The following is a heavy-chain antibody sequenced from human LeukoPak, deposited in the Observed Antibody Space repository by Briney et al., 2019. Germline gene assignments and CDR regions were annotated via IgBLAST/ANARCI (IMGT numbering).Heavy chain of an antibody. J-gene: IGHJ3*02. D-gene: IGHD2-15*01. CDR3: ARPILRYRPSYDAFDI. CDR1: GYTFTSYG. V-gene: IGHV1-18*01. CDR2: ISGHNGNT. Sequence: ASVKVSCKASGYTFTSYGISWVRQAPGQGLEWMGWISGHNGNTNYAQKLQGRGTMTTDTSTSTAYMELRSLRSDDTAVYYCARPILRYRPSYDAFDIWGQGTMVTVSS.